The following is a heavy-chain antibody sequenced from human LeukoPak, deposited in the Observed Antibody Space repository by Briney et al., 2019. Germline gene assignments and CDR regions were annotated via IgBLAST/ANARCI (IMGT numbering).Heavy chain of an antibody. J-gene: IGHJ4*02. CDR1: GFTFSSYG. CDR3: ARSYYYDSSHTVDY. V-gene: IGHV3-33*08. CDR2: IWYDGSNK. D-gene: IGHD3-22*01. Sequence: GRSLRLSCAASGFTFSSYGMHWVRQAPGKGLEWVAVIWYDGSNKYYADSVKGRFTISRDNSKNTLYLQMNSLRAEDTAVYYCARSYYYDSSHTVDYWGQGTLVTVSS.